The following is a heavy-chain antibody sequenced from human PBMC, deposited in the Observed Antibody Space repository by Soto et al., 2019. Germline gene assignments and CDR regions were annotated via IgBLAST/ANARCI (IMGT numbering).Heavy chain of an antibody. D-gene: IGHD1-26*01. CDR1: GFTFRDYG. Sequence: QVQLVESGGGVVRPGRSLRLSCVASGFTFRDYGMHWVRQAPGKGLDWVAGISHHGRKEDYADSVKGRFTISRDNSKKTGNLQWHSLGGDDTAVYYCAKDWIGGSNKYYFEYWGQRTLVTVSS. V-gene: IGHV3-30*18. CDR2: ISHHGRKE. J-gene: IGHJ4*02. CDR3: AKDWIGGSNKYYFEY.